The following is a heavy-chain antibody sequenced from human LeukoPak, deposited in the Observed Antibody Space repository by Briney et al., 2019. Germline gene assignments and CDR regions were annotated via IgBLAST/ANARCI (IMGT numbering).Heavy chain of an antibody. V-gene: IGHV5-10-1*01. Sequence: GESLRISCKGSGYSFTSYWISWVRQMPGKGLEWMGRIDPSDSYTNYSPSFQGHVTISADKSISTAYLQWSSLKASDTAMYYCARHAYYYDQVAEVGYWGQGTLVTVSS. CDR2: IDPSDSYT. CDR3: ARHAYYYDQVAEVGY. J-gene: IGHJ4*02. D-gene: IGHD5-24*01. CDR1: GYSFTSYW.